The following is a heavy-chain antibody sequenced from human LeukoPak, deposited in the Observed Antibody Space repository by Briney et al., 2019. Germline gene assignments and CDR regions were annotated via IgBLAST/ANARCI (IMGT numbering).Heavy chain of an antibody. CDR2: IYYSGST. D-gene: IGHD3-3*01. CDR1: GGSISSSSYY. Sequence: SETLSLTCTVSGGSISSSSYYWGGIRQPPGKGLEWIGSIYYSGSTYYNPSLKSRVTISVDTSKNQFSLKLSSVTAADTAVYYCASQLITRGKRGYYMDVWGKGTTVTISS. CDR3: ASQLITRGKRGYYMDV. J-gene: IGHJ6*03. V-gene: IGHV4-39*01.